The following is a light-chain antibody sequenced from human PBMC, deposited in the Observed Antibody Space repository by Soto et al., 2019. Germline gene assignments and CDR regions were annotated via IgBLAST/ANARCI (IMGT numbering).Light chain of an antibody. Sequence: QSVLSQPASVSGSPGKSITVSYTGTSHDIGRYNPVSWYQQHTGTAPKLMISEVTNRPSADSTRFSGPTYGYTASMTIYSLQAEEEADYYCASYRTINTYGFGTGTKVT. V-gene: IGLV2-14*01. CDR3: ASYRTINTYG. CDR1: SHDIGRYNP. J-gene: IGLJ1*01. CDR2: EVT.